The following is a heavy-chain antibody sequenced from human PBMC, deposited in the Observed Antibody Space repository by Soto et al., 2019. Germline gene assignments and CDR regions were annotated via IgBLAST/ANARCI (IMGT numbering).Heavy chain of an antibody. J-gene: IGHJ4*02. CDR3: AKTGLELRLSPKNGFDY. CDR1: GFTFSSYG. V-gene: IGHV3-30*18. Sequence: PWGSLRLYCAASGFTFSSYGMHWVRQAPGKGLEWVAVISYDGSNKYYADSVKGRFTISRDNSKNTLYLQMNSLRAEDTAVYYCAKTGLELRLSPKNGFDYWGQGTLVTVSS. CDR2: ISYDGSNK. D-gene: IGHD1-7*01.